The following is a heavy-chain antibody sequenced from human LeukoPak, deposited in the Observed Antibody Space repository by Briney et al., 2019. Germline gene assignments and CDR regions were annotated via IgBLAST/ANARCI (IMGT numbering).Heavy chain of an antibody. Sequence: GESLTLSCAVSGFTFSSYAMHWVRQPPGKGLEYVSAISSNGGSTYYANSVKGRFTISRDNTKNSLYLQMNSPRAEDTAVYYCARPPYSGGWYLMFWGQGTLVTVSS. V-gene: IGHV3-64*01. CDR2: ISSNGGST. D-gene: IGHD6-19*01. CDR3: ARPPYSGGWYLMF. J-gene: IGHJ4*02. CDR1: GFTFSSYA.